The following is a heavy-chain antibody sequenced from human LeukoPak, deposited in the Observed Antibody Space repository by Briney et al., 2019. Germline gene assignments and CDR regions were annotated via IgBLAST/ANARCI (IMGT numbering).Heavy chain of an antibody. V-gene: IGHV1-69*13. CDR3: ARRYCSGGSCYWFDP. Sequence: ASVKVSCKASGGTFSSYAISWVRQAPGQGLEWMGGIIPIFGTANYARKFQGRVTITADESTSTAYMELSSLRSEDTAVYYCARRYCSGGSCYWFDPWGQGTLVTVSS. CDR2: IIPIFGTA. CDR1: GGTFSSYA. D-gene: IGHD2-15*01. J-gene: IGHJ5*02.